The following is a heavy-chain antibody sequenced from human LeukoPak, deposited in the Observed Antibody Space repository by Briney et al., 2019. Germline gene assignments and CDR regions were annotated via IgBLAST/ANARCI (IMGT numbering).Heavy chain of an antibody. V-gene: IGHV3-23*01. J-gene: IGHJ3*02. CDR1: GFTFSTYA. CDR2: ISGSGGST. Sequence: GGSLRLSCAASGFTFSTYAMSRVRQAPGKGLEWVSGISGSGGSTYYADSVKGRFTISRDNSKNTLYLQMNSLRAEDTAVYYCAKDQVRYCSSTSCYSAFDIWGQGTMVTVSS. D-gene: IGHD2-2*01. CDR3: AKDQVRYCSSTSCYSAFDI.